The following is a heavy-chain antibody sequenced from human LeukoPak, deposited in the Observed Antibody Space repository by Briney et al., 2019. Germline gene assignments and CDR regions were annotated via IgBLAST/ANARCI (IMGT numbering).Heavy chain of an antibody. Sequence: SQTLSLTCAVSGGSISSGCYSWRWIRQPPGKGLEWIGYIYHSGSTYYNPSLKSRVTISVDRSKNQFSLKLSSVTAADTAVYYCARLGWRGATYYFDYWGQGTLVTVSS. CDR2: IYHSGST. CDR1: GGSISSGCYS. J-gene: IGHJ4*02. D-gene: IGHD1-26*01. V-gene: IGHV4-30-2*01. CDR3: ARLGWRGATYYFDY.